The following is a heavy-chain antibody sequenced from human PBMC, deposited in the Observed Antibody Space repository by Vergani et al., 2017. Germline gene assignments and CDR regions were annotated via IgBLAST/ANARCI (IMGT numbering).Heavy chain of an antibody. CDR2: VYWNDDE. J-gene: IGHJ3*01. CDR3: VHRLGYFDWDGAFDV. Sequence: QITLRESGPTLVKPTQTLTLTCTFSGFSLTTGGEGVGWIRQPPGRALEWLAFVYWNDDERYSSYLKSRVTITKDTSKNEVILTMATMDPVDTATYYCVHRLGYFDWDGAFDVWGPGTMVTVSS. CDR1: GFSLTTGGEG. D-gene: IGHD3-9*01. V-gene: IGHV2-5*01.